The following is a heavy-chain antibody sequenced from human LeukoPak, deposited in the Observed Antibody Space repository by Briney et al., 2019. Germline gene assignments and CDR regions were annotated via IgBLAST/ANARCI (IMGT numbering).Heavy chain of an antibody. CDR1: GFTFSSYA. J-gene: IGHJ4*02. Sequence: GGSLRLSCAASGFTFSSYAMHWVRRAPGKGLEWVAVISYDGSNKYYADSVKGRFTISRDNSKNTLYLQVNSLRAEDTAVYYCARGATSVLLWYWGQGTLVTVSS. CDR3: ARGATSVLLWY. CDR2: ISYDGSNK. D-gene: IGHD2/OR15-2a*01. V-gene: IGHV3-30-3*01.